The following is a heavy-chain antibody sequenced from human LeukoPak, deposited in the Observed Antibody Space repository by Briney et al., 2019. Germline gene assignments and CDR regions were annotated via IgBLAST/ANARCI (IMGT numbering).Heavy chain of an antibody. D-gene: IGHD1-26*01. CDR2: INTYIGNT. CDR1: GYTFTSHG. Sequence: GASVKVSCKASGYTFTSHGISWVRQAPGQGLEWMGWINTYIGNTNYAQKFQGRVTMTRDMSTSTDYMELSSLRSEDTAIYYCARDNSVGDNAWWFDPWGQGTLVTVSS. V-gene: IGHV1-18*01. J-gene: IGHJ5*02. CDR3: ARDNSVGDNAWWFDP.